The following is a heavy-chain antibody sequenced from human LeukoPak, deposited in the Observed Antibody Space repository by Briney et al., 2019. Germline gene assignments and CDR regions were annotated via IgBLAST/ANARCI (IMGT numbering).Heavy chain of an antibody. CDR1: GFTFRSHG. CDR2: IWYDGSNK. V-gene: IGHV3-33*01. Sequence: GGSLRLSCAASGFTFRSHGMHWVRQAPGKGLEWVAVIWYDGSNKYFADSVKGRFTISRDNSKDTLYLQMNSLRAEDTAVYYCARANTVTSNYYYGMDVWGQGTTVTVSS. CDR3: ARANTVTSNYYYGMDV. D-gene: IGHD4-17*01. J-gene: IGHJ6*02.